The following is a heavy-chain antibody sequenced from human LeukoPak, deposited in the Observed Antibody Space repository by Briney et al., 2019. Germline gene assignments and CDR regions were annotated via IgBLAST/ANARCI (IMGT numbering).Heavy chain of an antibody. J-gene: IGHJ6*04. Sequence: GASVKVSCKASGGTFSSYAISWVRQAPGQGREWMGGIIPIFGTANYAQKFQGRVTITADKSTSTAYMELSSLRSEDTAVYYCARVSVVVTAIGTYYYYYGMDVWGKGTTVTVSS. V-gene: IGHV1-69*06. CDR1: GGTFSSYA. CDR2: IIPIFGTA. D-gene: IGHD2-21*02. CDR3: ARVSVVVTAIGTYYYYYGMDV.